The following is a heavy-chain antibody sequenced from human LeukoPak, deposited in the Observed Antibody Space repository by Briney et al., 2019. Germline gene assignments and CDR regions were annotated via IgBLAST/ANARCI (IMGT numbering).Heavy chain of an antibody. D-gene: IGHD3-10*01. CDR3: ARDLGGVTMVREYYYYYYYMDV. CDR2: INPNSGGT. Sequence: ASVKVSCKASGYTFTGYYMHWVRQAPGQGLEWMGWINPNSGGTNYAQKFQGRGTMNRDTSISTASMELRRLRSDATAVYYCARDLGGVTMVREYYYYYYYMDVWGKGTTVTVSS. CDR1: GYTFTGYY. V-gene: IGHV1-2*02. J-gene: IGHJ6*03.